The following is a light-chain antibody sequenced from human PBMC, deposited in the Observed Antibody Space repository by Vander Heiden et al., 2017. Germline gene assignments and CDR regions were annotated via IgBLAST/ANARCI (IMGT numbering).Light chain of an antibody. CDR2: EVS. CDR1: SSDVGGYNY. V-gene: IGLV2-8*01. J-gene: IGLJ2*01. CDR3: SSYAGSNNPV. Sequence: SALAQPPSASGSPGQSVTISCTGTSSDVGGYNYVSWYQQHPGKAPNLMIYEVSKRPSGVPDRFSGSKSGNTASLTVSGLQAEDEADYYCSSYAGSNNPVFGGGTKLTVL.